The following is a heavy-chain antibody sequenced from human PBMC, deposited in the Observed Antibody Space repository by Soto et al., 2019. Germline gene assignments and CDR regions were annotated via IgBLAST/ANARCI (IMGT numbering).Heavy chain of an antibody. Sequence: GGSLRLSCAASGFTFSSYGMHWVRQAPGKGLEWVAVISNDGSNKYFADSVKGRFTVSRDNSKNTLYLQMNSLRAEDTAVYYCAKETWPGGYSSSWYPIFHLWGQGTLVTVSS. D-gene: IGHD6-13*01. CDR1: GFTFSSYG. CDR3: AKETWPGGYSSSWYPIFHL. J-gene: IGHJ5*02. CDR2: ISNDGSNK. V-gene: IGHV3-30*18.